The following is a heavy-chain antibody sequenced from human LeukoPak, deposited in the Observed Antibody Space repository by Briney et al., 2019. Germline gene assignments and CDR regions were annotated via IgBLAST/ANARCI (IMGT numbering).Heavy chain of an antibody. CDR2: IIPILGIA. D-gene: IGHD3-10*01. CDR3: ARDPRGGYYFDY. CDR1: GGTFSSYT. J-gene: IGHJ4*02. V-gene: IGHV1-69*04. Sequence: SVKVSCKASGGTFSSYTISWVRQAPGQGLEWMGRIIPILGIANYAQKFQGRVTITADKSTSTAYMELSSLRSEDTAVYYCARDPRGGYYFDYWGQGTPVTVSS.